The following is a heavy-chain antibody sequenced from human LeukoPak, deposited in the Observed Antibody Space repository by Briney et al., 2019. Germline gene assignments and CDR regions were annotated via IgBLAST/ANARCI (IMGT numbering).Heavy chain of an antibody. J-gene: IGHJ4*02. Sequence: ASVTVSCKASGYTFTSYGISGVGQPAAQELDGGGWISAYNGNTNYAQKLQGRVTMTTDTSTSTAYMELRSLRSDDTAVYYCARDDRIAVAHGDYWGQGTLVTVSS. V-gene: IGHV1-18*01. CDR1: GYTFTSYG. CDR3: ARDDRIAVAHGDY. D-gene: IGHD6-19*01. CDR2: ISAYNGNT.